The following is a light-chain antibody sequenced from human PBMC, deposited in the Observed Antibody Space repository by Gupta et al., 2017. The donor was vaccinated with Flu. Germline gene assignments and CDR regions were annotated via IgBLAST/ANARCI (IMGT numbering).Light chain of an antibody. J-gene: IGLJ3*02. Sequence: QSVLTQPPSASGTPGQRVTISCSGSSSNIGSNYVYWYQQLPGTAPKLLIYRNNQRPSGVPDRFSGSKSGTSASLAISGLRSEDEADYYCAAWDDSLSVYCVLGGGTKLTVL. CDR1: SSNIGSNY. CDR2: RNN. V-gene: IGLV1-47*01. CDR3: AAWDDSLSVYCV.